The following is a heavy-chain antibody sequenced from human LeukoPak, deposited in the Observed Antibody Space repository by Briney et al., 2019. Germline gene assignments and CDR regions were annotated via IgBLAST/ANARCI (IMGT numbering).Heavy chain of an antibody. CDR3: AKEPHYYGSGSYLDH. CDR2: IWYDGSNK. D-gene: IGHD3-10*01. Sequence: GRSLRLSCAASGFTFSSYGMHWVRQAPGKGLEWVAVIWYDGSNKYYADSVKGRFTISRDNSNNTLYLQMNSLRVEDTAVYYCAKEPHYYGSGSYLDHWGQGTLVTVSS. J-gene: IGHJ4*02. V-gene: IGHV3-33*06. CDR1: GFTFSSYG.